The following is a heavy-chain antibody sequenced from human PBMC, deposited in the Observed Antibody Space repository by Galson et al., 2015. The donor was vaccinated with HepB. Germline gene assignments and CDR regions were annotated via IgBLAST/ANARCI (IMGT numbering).Heavy chain of an antibody. J-gene: IGHJ6*02. CDR3: ARDEYGYDFPGFDYYYGMDV. CDR1: GYTFTGYY. CDR2: INPNSGGT. Sequence: SVKVSCKASGYTFTGYYMHWVRQAPGQGLEWMGWINPNSGGTNYAQKFQGRVTMTRDTSISTAYMELSRLRSDDTAVYYCARDEYGYDFPGFDYYYGMDVWGQGTTVTVSS. V-gene: IGHV1-2*02. D-gene: IGHD5-12*01.